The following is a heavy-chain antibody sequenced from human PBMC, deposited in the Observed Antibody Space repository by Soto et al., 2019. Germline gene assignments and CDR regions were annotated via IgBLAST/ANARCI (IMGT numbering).Heavy chain of an antibody. CDR3: WVTMVRGVISDYGMDV. V-gene: IGHV1-69*13. CDR1: GGTFSSYA. D-gene: IGHD3-10*01. J-gene: IGHJ6*02. CDR2: IIPIFGTA. Sequence: GASVKVSCKASGGTFSSYAISWVRQAPGQGLEWMGGIIPIFGTANYAQKFQGRVTITADESTSTAYTELSSLRSEDTAVYYCWVTMVRGVISDYGMDVWGQGTTVTVSS.